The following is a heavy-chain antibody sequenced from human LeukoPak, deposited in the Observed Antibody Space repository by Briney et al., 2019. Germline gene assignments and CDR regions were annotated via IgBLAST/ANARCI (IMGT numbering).Heavy chain of an antibody. Sequence: SETLSLTCTVSGGSISSSSYYWGWIRQPPGKGLEWIGSIYYSGSTNYNPSLKSRVTISVDTSKNQFSLKLSSVTAADTAVYYCARGRGRYYYYYYMDVWGKGTTVTVSS. V-gene: IGHV4-39*07. J-gene: IGHJ6*03. D-gene: IGHD3-16*01. CDR3: ARGRGRYYYYYYMDV. CDR2: IYYSGST. CDR1: GGSISSSSYY.